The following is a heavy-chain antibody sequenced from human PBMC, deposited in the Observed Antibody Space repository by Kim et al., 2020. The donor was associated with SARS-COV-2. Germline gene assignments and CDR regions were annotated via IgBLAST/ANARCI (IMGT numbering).Heavy chain of an antibody. CDR1: GYSFTSYW. Sequence: GESLKISCKGSGYSFTSYWIGWVRQMPGKGLEWMGIIYPGDSDTRYSPSFQGQVTISADKSISTAYLQWSSLKASDTAMYYCARVGADSSGYRSFFDYWGQGTLVTVSS. CDR2: IYPGDSDT. CDR3: ARVGADSSGYRSFFDY. D-gene: IGHD3-22*01. V-gene: IGHV5-51*01. J-gene: IGHJ4*02.